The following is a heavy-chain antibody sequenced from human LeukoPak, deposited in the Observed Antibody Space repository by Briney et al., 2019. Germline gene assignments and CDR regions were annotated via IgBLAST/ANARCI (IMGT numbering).Heavy chain of an antibody. CDR3: AKTTATANPFDY. J-gene: IGHJ4*02. D-gene: IGHD6-13*01. CDR2: ISAGDDST. Sequence: EGSLRLSCAASGFTFNSYAMGWVRQAPGKGLEWVSTISAGDDSTYYADSVKGRFTISRDISKNTLYLQMNSLRAEDTAVYYCAKTTATANPFDYWGQGTLVTVSS. CDR1: GFTFNSYA. V-gene: IGHV3-23*01.